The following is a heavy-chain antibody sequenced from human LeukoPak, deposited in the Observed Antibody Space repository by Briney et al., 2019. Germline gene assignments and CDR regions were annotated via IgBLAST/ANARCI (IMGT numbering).Heavy chain of an antibody. CDR2: IYYSGST. V-gene: IGHV4-39*01. Sequence: PSETLSLTCTVSGGSISSSSYYWGWIRQPPGKGLEWIGSIYYSGSTYYNPSLKSRVTISVDTSKNQFSLKLSSVTAADTAVYYCARHVGYCSSTSCLYLSGYDGPWGRGTLVTVSS. CDR3: ARHVGYCSSTSCLYLSGYDGP. CDR1: GGSISSSSYY. D-gene: IGHD2-2*01. J-gene: IGHJ4*02.